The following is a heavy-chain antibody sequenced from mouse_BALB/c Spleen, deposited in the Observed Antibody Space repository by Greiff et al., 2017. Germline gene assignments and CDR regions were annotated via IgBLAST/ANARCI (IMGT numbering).Heavy chain of an antibody. V-gene: IGHV5-6-4*01. D-gene: IGHD1-1*01. Sequence: EVKLMESGGGLVKPGGSLKLSCAASGFTFSSYTMSWVRQTPEKRLEWVATISSGGSYTYYPDSVKGRFTISRDNAKNTLYLQMSSLKSEDTAMYYCTREGDGTRYFDVWGAGTTVTVSS. CDR1: GFTFSSYT. J-gene: IGHJ1*01. CDR3: TREGDGTRYFDV. CDR2: ISSGGSYT.